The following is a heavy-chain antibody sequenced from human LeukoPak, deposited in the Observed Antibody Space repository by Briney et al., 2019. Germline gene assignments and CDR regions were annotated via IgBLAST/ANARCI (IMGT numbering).Heavy chain of an antibody. V-gene: IGHV1-69*04. CDR3: ARDHCSPGTCLGGH. CDR1: GDTFIPYT. J-gene: IGHJ4*02. D-gene: IGHD2-15*01. CDR2: IIPSLDVA. Sequence: ASVKVSCKASGDTFIPYTFSWVRQAPGQWLEWIGRIIPSLDVANYAHKFQGRVTLSVDRDTATTYMEVTSLRSEDTAIYYCARDHCSPGTCLGGHWGQGTLVTVSS.